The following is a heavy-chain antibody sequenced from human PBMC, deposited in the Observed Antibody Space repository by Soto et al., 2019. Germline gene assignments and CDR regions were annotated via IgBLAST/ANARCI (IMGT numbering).Heavy chain of an antibody. D-gene: IGHD1-1*01. CDR2: MSHSGGT. J-gene: IGHJ3*02. Sequence: ETLSLTCAVYGGFVSSGSYYWSWIRQPPGKGLEWIGEMSHSGGTHFNPSLKSRVTISVDTSKNQFSLNIYSVTAADTALYYCARVERGTVTTVVDAFDIWGPGTMVTVSS. CDR3: ARVERGTVTTVVDAFDI. V-gene: IGHV4-61*01. CDR1: GGFVSSGSYY.